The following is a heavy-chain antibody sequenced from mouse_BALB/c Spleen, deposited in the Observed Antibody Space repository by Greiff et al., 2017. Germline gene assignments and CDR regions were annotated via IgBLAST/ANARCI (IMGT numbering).Heavy chain of an antibody. V-gene: IGHV14-3*02. CDR2: IDPANGNT. D-gene: IGHD1-1*01. J-gene: IGHJ3*01. CDR3: ARSTAY. Sequence: VQLKESGAELVKPGASVKLSCTASGFNIKDTYMHWVKQRPEQGLEWIGRIDPANGNTKYDPKFQGKATITADTSSNTAYLQLSSLTSEDTAVYYCARSTAYWGQGTLVTVSA. CDR1: GFNIKDTY.